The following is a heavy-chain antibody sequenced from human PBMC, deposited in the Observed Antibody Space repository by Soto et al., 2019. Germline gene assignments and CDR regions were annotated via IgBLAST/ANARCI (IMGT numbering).Heavy chain of an antibody. J-gene: IGHJ6*03. CDR1: GGSISSSSYY. D-gene: IGHD2-8*02. Sequence: SETQSLTCTVSGGSISSSSYYWGWIRQPPGKGLEWIGSIYYSGSTYYNPSLKSRVTISADTSKNQFSLKLSSVTAADTAVYYCSRRPRLLSGGYYYYYMDVWGKGTTVTVSS. V-gene: IGHV4-39*01. CDR3: SRRPRLLSGGYYYYYMDV. CDR2: IYYSGST.